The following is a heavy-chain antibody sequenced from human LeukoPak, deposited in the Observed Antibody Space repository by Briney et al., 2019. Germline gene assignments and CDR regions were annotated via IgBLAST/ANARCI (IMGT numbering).Heavy chain of an antibody. V-gene: IGHV3-23*01. CDR3: AKWRKGRRPFDY. J-gene: IGHJ4*02. D-gene: IGHD3-3*01. Sequence: PGGALRLSCAASGFTFSSGVMSWGRQAPGEGLWWVSALIDSGGSTFYADSVERRFTISRDNSKTQLYLQMNRLSAEATAVYYCAKWRKGRRPFDYWGQGTLVTVSS. CDR1: GFTFSSGV. CDR2: LIDSGGST.